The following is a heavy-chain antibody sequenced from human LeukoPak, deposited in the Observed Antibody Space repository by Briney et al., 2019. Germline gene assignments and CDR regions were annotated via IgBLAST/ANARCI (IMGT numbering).Heavy chain of an antibody. V-gene: IGHV3-11*04. CDR3: ARDPERGYSYGNCDY. CDR2: INSSGNTI. CDR1: GFTFSDYY. Sequence: GGSLRLSCAASGFTFSDYYMSWIRQAPGKGLEWVSYINSSGNTIYYADSVKGRFTISRENDNNSLYLQMNSLRGADTAEYYCARDPERGYSYGNCDYWGQGSLVAVSS. J-gene: IGHJ4*02. D-gene: IGHD5-18*01.